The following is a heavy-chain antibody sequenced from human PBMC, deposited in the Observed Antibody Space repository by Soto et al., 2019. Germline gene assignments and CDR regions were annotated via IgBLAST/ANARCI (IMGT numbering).Heavy chain of an antibody. CDR1: GYTFTDYG. Sequence: QVQLVESGAEVKKPGASVKVSCKASGYTFTDYGISWVRQAPGQGLEWMGWISGYNGNTKYAQKFQGRVTMTTDTPTNTAYMELGSLRSDDTAVYYCARDREYYYDSSGNYYYHYGLDVWGQWTTVNVS. J-gene: IGHJ6*02. V-gene: IGHV1-18*04. CDR3: ARDREYYYDSSGNYYYHYGLDV. D-gene: IGHD3-22*01. CDR2: ISGYNGNT.